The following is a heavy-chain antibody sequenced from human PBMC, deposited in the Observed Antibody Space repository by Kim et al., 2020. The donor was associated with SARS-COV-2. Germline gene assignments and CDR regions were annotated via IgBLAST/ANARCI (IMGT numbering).Heavy chain of an antibody. CDR2: ISGSGGST. V-gene: IGHV3-23*01. CDR1: GFTFSSYA. Sequence: GGSLRLSCAASGFTFSSYAMSWVRQAPGKGLEWVSAISGSGGSTYYADSVKGRFTISRDNSKNTLYLQMNSLRAEDTAVYYCTVFEGEEGAFDIWGQGTMVTVSS. CDR3: TVFEGEEGAFDI. D-gene: IGHD3-16*01. J-gene: IGHJ3*02.